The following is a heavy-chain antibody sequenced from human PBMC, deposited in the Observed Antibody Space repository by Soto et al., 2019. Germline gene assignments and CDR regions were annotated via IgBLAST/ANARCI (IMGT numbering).Heavy chain of an antibody. Sequence: SETLSLTCTVSGGSISSYYWSWIRQPPGKGLEWIGYIYYSGSTNYNPSLKSRVTISVDTSKNQFSLKLSSVTAADTAVYYCARGRYVAAGTFSLDPWGQGTLVTVSS. CDR1: GGSISSYY. CDR3: ARGRYVAAGTFSLDP. V-gene: IGHV4-59*01. D-gene: IGHD6-13*01. CDR2: IYYSGST. J-gene: IGHJ5*02.